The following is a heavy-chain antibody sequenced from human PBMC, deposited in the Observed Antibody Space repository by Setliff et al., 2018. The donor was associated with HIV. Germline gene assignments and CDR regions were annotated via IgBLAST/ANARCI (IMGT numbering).Heavy chain of an antibody. V-gene: IGHV4-61*02. CDR1: GGSISSGNYY. J-gene: IGHJ6*02. Sequence: SETLSLTCTVSGGSISSGNYYWSWIRQPAGKGLEWIGRFYTSGSTNYNPSLKNRVTMSVDTSKNQFSLKVRYVTAADTAVYYCAREPYQLQTEDGMDVWGQGTTVTVSS. D-gene: IGHD2-2*01. CDR3: AREPYQLQTEDGMDV. CDR2: FYTSGST.